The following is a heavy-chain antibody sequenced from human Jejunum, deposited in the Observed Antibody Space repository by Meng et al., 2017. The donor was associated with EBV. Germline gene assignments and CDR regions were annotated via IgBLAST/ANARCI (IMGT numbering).Heavy chain of an antibody. CDR1: GYTFSRYA. D-gene: IGHD2-21*02. Sequence: LGQSGSELKKPGASVKVSCKASGYTFSRYAMNWVRQAPGQGLEWMGWINTRTGNPAYAQGFTGRFVFSLDTSVSTAYLQISSLKAEDTAVYYCASDISTATFGYWGQGTLVTVSS. CDR2: INTRTGNP. J-gene: IGHJ4*02. CDR3: ASDISTATFGY. V-gene: IGHV7-4-1*02.